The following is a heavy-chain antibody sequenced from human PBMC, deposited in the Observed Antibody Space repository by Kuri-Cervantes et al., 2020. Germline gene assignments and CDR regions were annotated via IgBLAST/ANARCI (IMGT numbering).Heavy chain of an antibody. J-gene: IGHJ6*02. CDR2: ISGSGGST. D-gene: IGHD1-26*01. CDR3: ARAIVGAGVYYYYGMDV. Sequence: GESLKISCAASGFTFSRYAMSWVRQAPGKGLEWVSAISGSGGSTYYADSVKGRFTISRDNSKNTLYLQMNSLRAEDTAVYYCARAIVGAGVYYYYGMDVWGQGTTVTVSS. CDR1: GFTFSRYA. V-gene: IGHV3-23*01.